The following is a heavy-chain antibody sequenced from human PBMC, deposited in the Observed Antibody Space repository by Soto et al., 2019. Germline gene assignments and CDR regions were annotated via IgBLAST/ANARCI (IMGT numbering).Heavy chain of an antibody. D-gene: IGHD5-12*01. V-gene: IGHV3-53*01. Sequence: QLVESGGGLFQAGGSTRLSCLASGFTVSRYDMALVRQAPGKGLEWASIIQTGGATYYTDSAQVRFTISRDNSRNTVYLQMSSLRVEDTGVYSCVRVLYDSGVVDFWGQGSPITVS. CDR1: GFTVSRYD. CDR2: IQTGGAT. CDR3: VRVLYDSGVVDF. J-gene: IGHJ4*02.